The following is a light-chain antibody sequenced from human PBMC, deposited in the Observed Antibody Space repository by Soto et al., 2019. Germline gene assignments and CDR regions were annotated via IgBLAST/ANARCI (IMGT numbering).Light chain of an antibody. J-gene: IGKJ1*01. V-gene: IGKV1-6*01. CDR2: AAS. CDR1: QDISNY. Sequence: IQMTQSPSSLSASVGCRVTITCRASQDISNYLNWYQQKPGKAPKIMIYAASSLQSGVPSRFSGSGSGTDVTLTISSLQQEDFATYYCLQDYNYTWTFGQGTKVDIK. CDR3: LQDYNYTWT.